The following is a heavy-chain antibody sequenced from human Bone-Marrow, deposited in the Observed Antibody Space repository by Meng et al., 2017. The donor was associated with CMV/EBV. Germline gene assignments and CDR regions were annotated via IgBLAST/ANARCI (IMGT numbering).Heavy chain of an antibody. Sequence: GESLKISCAASGFTVSSNYMSWVRQAPGKGLEWVSVIYSGGSTYYADSVKGRFTISRDNSKNTLYLQMNSLKTEDTAHYYCARVNAAYYYYDSWGQGTVVTSPQ. CDR3: ARVNAAYYYYDS. J-gene: IGHJ4*02. CDR2: IYSGGST. CDR1: GFTVSSNY. D-gene: IGHD3-16*01. V-gene: IGHV3-66*01.